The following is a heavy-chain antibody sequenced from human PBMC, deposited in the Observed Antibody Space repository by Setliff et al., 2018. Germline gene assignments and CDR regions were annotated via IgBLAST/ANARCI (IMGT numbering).Heavy chain of an antibody. Sequence: SETLSLTCTVSGGSISSYYWSWIRQSPGKGLEWIGYIYYSGSTNYNPSLKSRVTISVDTSKSQFSLKLSSVTAADTAVYYCARYRGNYYDSSGYYSGDAFDIWGQGTMVTVSS. D-gene: IGHD3-22*01. CDR1: GGSISSYY. V-gene: IGHV4-59*01. CDR2: IYYSGST. CDR3: ARYRGNYYDSSGYYSGDAFDI. J-gene: IGHJ3*02.